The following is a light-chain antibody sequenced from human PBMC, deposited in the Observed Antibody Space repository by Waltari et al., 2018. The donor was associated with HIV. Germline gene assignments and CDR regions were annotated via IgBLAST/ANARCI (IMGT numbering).Light chain of an antibody. V-gene: IGKV2-28*01. CDR2: LGF. J-gene: IGKJ4*01. CDR1: QSLLLINGYTY. Sequence: DIVMTQSPLSLAVTPGEPASISCRSSQSLLLINGYTYLDWYLQKPGQSQQLLVYLGFNRASGVPDRISGSGSGKDFTLKISRVEAEDVGVYYCMQALQSPPTFGGGTTVEIK. CDR3: MQALQSPPT.